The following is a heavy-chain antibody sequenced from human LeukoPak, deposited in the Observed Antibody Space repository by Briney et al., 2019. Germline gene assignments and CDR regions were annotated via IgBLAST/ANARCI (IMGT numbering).Heavy chain of an antibody. CDR2: IYPGDSDT. CDR1: GSGFTTYW. V-gene: IGHV5-51*01. Sequence: GASLQISYKGAGSGFTTYWIAWVRPLRGKGLGWMGIIYPGDSDTRYSPSFQGQATISADKSISPAYLQWSSLKASDTAMYYCARQAQHDPRYGMDVWGQGTTVTVSS. J-gene: IGHJ6*02. D-gene: IGHD6-13*01. CDR3: ARQAQHDPRYGMDV.